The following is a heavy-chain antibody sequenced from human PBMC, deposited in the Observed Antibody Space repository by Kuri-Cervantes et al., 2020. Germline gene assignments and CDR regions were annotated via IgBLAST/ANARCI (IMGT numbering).Heavy chain of an antibody. CDR3: AREWTFTFGGVIARVHDY. V-gene: IGHV3-23*01. D-gene: IGHD3-16*02. J-gene: IGHJ4*02. CDR1: GFTVSSYG. CDR2: VANSGNT. Sequence: GESLKISCAASGFTVSSYGVSWVRQPPGKGLEWVSGVANSGNTYYTDSVKGRFTISRDNAKNSLYLQTNSLRAEDTAVYYCAREWTFTFGGVIARVHDYWGQGTLVTVSS.